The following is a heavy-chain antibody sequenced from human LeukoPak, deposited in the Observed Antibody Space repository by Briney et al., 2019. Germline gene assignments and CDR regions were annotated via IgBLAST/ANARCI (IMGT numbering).Heavy chain of an antibody. CDR3: ARESGRDYYDSSEFSDAAFDI. CDR1: GGSISYFY. J-gene: IGHJ3*02. CDR2: ISDSGIT. Sequence: SETLSLTCSVSGGSISYFYWSWLRQPPGKGLEWIGNISDSGITKNNPSLKSRVTISVDTSKKQFSLMMSSVTAADTAVYYCARESGRDYYDSSEFSDAAFDIWGQGKMVIVSS. D-gene: IGHD3-22*01. V-gene: IGHV4-59*01.